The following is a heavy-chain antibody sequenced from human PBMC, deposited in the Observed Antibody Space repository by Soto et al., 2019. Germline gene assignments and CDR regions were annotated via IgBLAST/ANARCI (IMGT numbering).Heavy chain of an antibody. CDR2: ISGSGGST. Sequence: PGGSLRLSCAASGFTFSSYAMSWVRQAPGKGLEWVSAISGSGGSTYYADSVKGRFTISRDNSKNTLYLQMNSLRAEDTAVYYCAKFHYDFWSGYYGYWDQGTLVTVSS. CDR1: GFTFSSYA. V-gene: IGHV3-23*01. CDR3: AKFHYDFWSGYYGY. J-gene: IGHJ4*02. D-gene: IGHD3-3*01.